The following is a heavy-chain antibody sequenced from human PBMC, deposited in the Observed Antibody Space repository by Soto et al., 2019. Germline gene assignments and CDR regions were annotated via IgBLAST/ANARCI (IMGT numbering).Heavy chain of an antibody. CDR2: IYYSGST. V-gene: IGHV4-39*01. D-gene: IGHD2-2*02. CDR3: ARQIDCSSTSCYNLYWFDP. J-gene: IGHJ5*02. Sequence: QLQLQESGPGLVKPSETLSLTCTVSGGSISSSSYYWGWIRQPPGKGLEWIGSIYYSGSTYYHPSLKSRVTISVDTSKNQFSLKLSSVTAADTAVYYCARQIDCSSTSCYNLYWFDPWGQGTLVTVSS. CDR1: GGSISSSSYY.